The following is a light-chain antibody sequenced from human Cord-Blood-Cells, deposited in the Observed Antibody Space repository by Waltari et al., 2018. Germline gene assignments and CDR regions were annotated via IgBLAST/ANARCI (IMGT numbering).Light chain of an antibody. V-gene: IGLV2-23*01. CDR1: SSAVGRYNL. Sequence: QSALTQPAPVSGSPGQSITISCTGTSSAVGRYNLVSWSQQHPGKAPKLMIYEGSKRPSGVSNRFSGSKSGNTASLTISGLQAEDEADYYCCSYAGSSTWVFGGGTKLTVL. J-gene: IGLJ3*02. CDR2: EGS. CDR3: CSYAGSSTWV.